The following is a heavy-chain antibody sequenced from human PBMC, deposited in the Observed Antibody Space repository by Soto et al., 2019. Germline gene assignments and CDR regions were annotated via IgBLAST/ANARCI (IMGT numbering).Heavy chain of an antibody. Sequence: EVQILESGGGLVQPGGSLRLSCAASGFTFSTYGLTWVRQAPGKGLEWVSLINGDGAGTYYADSVKGRFTISRDNSKNTLYLQMNSLRAEDTAVYYCAAGNGEYWGQGTLVTVSS. V-gene: IGHV3-23*01. J-gene: IGHJ4*02. CDR3: AAGNGEY. CDR2: INGDGAGT. CDR1: GFTFSTYG.